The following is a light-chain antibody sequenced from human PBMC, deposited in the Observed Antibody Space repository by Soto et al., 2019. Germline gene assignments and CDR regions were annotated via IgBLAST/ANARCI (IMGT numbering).Light chain of an antibody. CDR1: HGISNY. CDR2: GAS. Sequence: DIQMTQSPSAMSASVGDRVTVTCRARHGISNYLAWFQQKPGKVPKRLIYGASSLQGGVPSRFSGSGSGTEFTLTISSLQSEDFAVYYCQQYNNWPPITFGQGTRLEIK. J-gene: IGKJ5*01. CDR3: QQYNNWPPIT. V-gene: IGKV1-17*03.